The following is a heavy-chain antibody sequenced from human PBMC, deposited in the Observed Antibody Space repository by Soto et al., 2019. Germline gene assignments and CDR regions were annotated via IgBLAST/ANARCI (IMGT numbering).Heavy chain of an antibody. CDR3: AREKRSGYVDGWVHWFDP. Sequence: SETLSLTCTVSGGSISSGGYYWSWIRQHPGKGLEWIGYIYYSGSTYYNPSLKSRVTISVDTSKNQFSLKLSSVTAADTAVYYCAREKRSGYVDGWVHWFDPWGQGSLVTGSS. D-gene: IGHD5-12*01. J-gene: IGHJ5*02. CDR2: IYYSGST. CDR1: GGSISSGGYY. V-gene: IGHV4-31*03.